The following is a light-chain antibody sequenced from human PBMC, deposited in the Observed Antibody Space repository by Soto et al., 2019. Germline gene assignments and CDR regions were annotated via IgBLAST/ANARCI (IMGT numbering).Light chain of an antibody. V-gene: IGLV1-44*01. CDR2: GDD. Sequence: QPVLTQPPSASGTPGQRVAISCSGSNSNIGSNTVNWYQHLPRTAPKLLISGDDQRPSGVPDRFSGSKSGTSASLVSSGLQSEDEADYYCAAWDDSLSGVVFGGGTQLTVL. J-gene: IGLJ2*01. CDR3: AAWDDSLSGVV. CDR1: NSNIGSNT.